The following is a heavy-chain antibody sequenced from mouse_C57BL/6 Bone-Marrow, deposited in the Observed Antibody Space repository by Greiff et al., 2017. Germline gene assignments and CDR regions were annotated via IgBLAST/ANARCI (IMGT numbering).Heavy chain of an antibody. CDR1: GYTFTSYW. J-gene: IGHJ2*01. CDR3: ARGNYFAY. Sequence: QVQLQQPGAELVRPGSSVKLSCKASGYTFTSYWMDWVKQRPGQGLEWIGNIYPSDSETDYNQKFKDKATLTVDKSSSTAYMQLSSLTSEDSAVYYCARGNYFAYWDRGTTLTVSS. CDR2: IYPSDSET. V-gene: IGHV1-61*01.